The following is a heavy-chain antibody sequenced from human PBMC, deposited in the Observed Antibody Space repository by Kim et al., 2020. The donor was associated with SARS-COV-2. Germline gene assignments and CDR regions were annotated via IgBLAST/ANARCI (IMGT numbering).Heavy chain of an antibody. J-gene: IGHJ4*02. CDR1: GFTFSSYS. Sequence: GGSLRLSCAASGFTFSSYSMNWVRQAPGKGLEWVSSISSSSSYIYYADSVKGRFTISRDNAKNSLYLQMNSLRAEDTAVYYCARDKYYDILTGPPVEFDYWGQGTLVTVSS. D-gene: IGHD3-9*01. CDR3: ARDKYYDILTGPPVEFDY. V-gene: IGHV3-21*01. CDR2: ISSSSSYI.